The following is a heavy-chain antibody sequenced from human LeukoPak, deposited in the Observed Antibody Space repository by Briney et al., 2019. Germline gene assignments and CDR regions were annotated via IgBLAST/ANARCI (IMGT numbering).Heavy chain of an antibody. Sequence: GGSLRLSCAASGFTFSNAWMSWVRQAPGKGLEWVGRIKSKTDGGTTDYAAPVKGRFTISRDDSKNTLYLQMNSLKTEDTAVYYCTTSYYGSSFFDYWGQGTLVTVSS. D-gene: IGHD3-10*01. CDR2: IKSKTDGGTT. J-gene: IGHJ4*02. V-gene: IGHV3-15*01. CDR1: GFTFSNAW. CDR3: TTSYYGSSFFDY.